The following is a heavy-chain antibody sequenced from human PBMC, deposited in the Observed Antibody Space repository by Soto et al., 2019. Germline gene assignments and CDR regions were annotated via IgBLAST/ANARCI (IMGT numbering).Heavy chain of an antibody. V-gene: IGHV1-3*01. CDR3: ARAACSXTSCYNYYAYGMDV. Sequence: ASVKVSCKASGYTFTTYSMHWVRQAPGQRLEWMGWIHAGNGNTEHSQKFQGRVTITRDTSASTAYLELGSLRSEDTAVYYCARAACSXTSCYNYYAYGMDVXXKGTAVTVSS. CDR1: GYTFTTYS. D-gene: IGHD2-2*01. CDR2: IHAGNGNT. J-gene: IGHJ6*04.